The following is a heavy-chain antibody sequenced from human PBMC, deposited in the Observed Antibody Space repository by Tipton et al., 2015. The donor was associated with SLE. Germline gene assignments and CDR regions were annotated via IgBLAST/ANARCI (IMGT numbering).Heavy chain of an antibody. CDR3: ARDPSREGGHFDY. J-gene: IGHJ4*02. CDR1: GYTFTSYG. V-gene: IGHV1-2*02. CDR2: INPNSGGT. D-gene: IGHD6-13*01. Sequence: QLVQSGAEVKKPGASVKVSCKASGYTFTSYGISWVRQAPGQGLEWMGWINPNSGGTNYAQKFQGRVTMTRDTSISTAYMELSRLRSDDTAVYYCARDPSREGGHFDYWGQGTLVTVSS.